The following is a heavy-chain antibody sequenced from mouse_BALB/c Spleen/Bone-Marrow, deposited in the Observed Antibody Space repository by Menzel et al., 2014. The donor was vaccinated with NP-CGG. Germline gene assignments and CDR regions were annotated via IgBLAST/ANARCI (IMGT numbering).Heavy chain of an antibody. Sequence: QVQLQQSGAELVKPGASVKMSCKASGYTFTSYNMHWVKQTPGQGLEWIGAIYPGNGDTSYNQKFKGKATLTADKSSSTACMQLSSLTSEDSAVYYCARNYYGYYYAMDYWGQGTSVTVSS. D-gene: IGHD1-1*01. CDR3: ARNYYGYYYAMDY. CDR2: IYPGNGDT. V-gene: IGHV1-12*01. CDR1: GYTFTSYN. J-gene: IGHJ4*01.